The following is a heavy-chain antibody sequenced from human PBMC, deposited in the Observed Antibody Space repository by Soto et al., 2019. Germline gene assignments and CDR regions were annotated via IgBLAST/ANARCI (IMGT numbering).Heavy chain of an antibody. V-gene: IGHV3-33*03. CDR2: IWHDGSNK. CDR1: GFSFSNYG. D-gene: IGHD6-25*01. CDR3: ASSPSVRNPLPADY. Sequence: QAQLVESGGGVVQPGRSLRLSCTASGFSFSNYGTHWVRQAPGKGLEWVAVIWHDGSNKYYVDSVKGRFTISRDNSKNTLSLQMNSLRVEDTAMYYCASSPSVRNPLPADYWGQGTPVTVSS. J-gene: IGHJ4*02.